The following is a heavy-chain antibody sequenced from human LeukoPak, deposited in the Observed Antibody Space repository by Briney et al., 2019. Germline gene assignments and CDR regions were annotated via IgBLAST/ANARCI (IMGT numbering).Heavy chain of an antibody. D-gene: IGHD1-14*01. J-gene: IGHJ4*02. CDR3: ARRVVGVTFGQTTYYFDY. V-gene: IGHV1-18*01. Sequence: ASVKVSCKASGYIFISYAFNWVRQAPGQGLEWMGWISAYNGDTKYALKFQGRVTMTTDTSTSTAYMELRSLTSDDTAVYYCARRVVGVTFGQTTYYFDYWGQGTLVTVSS. CDR1: GYIFISYA. CDR2: ISAYNGDT.